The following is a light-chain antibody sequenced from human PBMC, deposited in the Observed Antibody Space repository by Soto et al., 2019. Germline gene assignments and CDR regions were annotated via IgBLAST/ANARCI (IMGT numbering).Light chain of an antibody. J-gene: IGKJ4*01. V-gene: IGKV3-15*01. CDR1: QSVSSN. Sequence: EIVMTQSPATLSVSPGERATLSCRASQSVSSNLAWYQQKPGQAPRLLIYGASTRATGIPARFSGSRSGTEFTLTISRLQSEDFAVYYCQQYNNWLTFGGGTKVEIK. CDR3: QQYNNWLT. CDR2: GAS.